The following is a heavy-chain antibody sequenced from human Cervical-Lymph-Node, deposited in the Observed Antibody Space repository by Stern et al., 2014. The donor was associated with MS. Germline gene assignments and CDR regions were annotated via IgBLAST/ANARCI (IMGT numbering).Heavy chain of an antibody. CDR3: ARVNTGYNWFDF. D-gene: IGHD5-12*01. J-gene: IGHJ5*01. CDR2: IYHRGTT. V-gene: IGHV4-4*02. CDR1: GGSISNNNW. Sequence: QLQLQESGPGLVKPSGTLSLTCTVSGGSISNNNWWGWVRQTPGMGLEWIGEIYHRGTTNFSPSLKSRVTMSVDKSKTHFSLEVKSVTAADTAIYYCARVNTGYNWFDFWGQGTLVTVSS.